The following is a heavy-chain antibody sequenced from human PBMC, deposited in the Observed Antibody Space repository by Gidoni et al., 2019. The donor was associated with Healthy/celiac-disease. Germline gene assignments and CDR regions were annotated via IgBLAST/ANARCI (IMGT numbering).Heavy chain of an antibody. CDR1: GGSFSGYY. CDR2: INHSGST. D-gene: IGHD6-6*01. J-gene: IGHJ4*02. CDR3: ARRPVGARRTFDY. Sequence: QVQLQQWGAGLLKPSETLSLTCAVYGGSFSGYYWSWIRQPPGKGLEWIGEINHSGSTNYNPSLKSRVTISVDTSKNQFSLKLSSVTAADTAVYYCARRPVGARRTFDYWGQGTLVTVSS. V-gene: IGHV4-34*01.